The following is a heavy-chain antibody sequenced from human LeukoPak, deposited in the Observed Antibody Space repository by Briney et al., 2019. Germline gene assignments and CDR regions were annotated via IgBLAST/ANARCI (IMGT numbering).Heavy chain of an antibody. J-gene: IGHJ4*02. CDR3: ARPGQLGEYTPYYFDY. CDR1: GYSFASYW. D-gene: IGHD3-16*01. CDR2: IYPGDSDT. Sequence: AESLEISCKGSGYSFASYWIGWVRQMPGKGLEWMGIIYPGDSDTRYSPSFQGQVTISADKSISTAYLQWSSLKASDTAMYYCARPGQLGEYTPYYFDYWGQGTLVTVSS. V-gene: IGHV5-51*01.